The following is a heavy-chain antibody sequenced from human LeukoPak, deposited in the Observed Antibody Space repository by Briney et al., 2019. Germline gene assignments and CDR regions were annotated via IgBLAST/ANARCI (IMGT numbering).Heavy chain of an antibody. J-gene: IGHJ6*03. CDR1: GFTFSSYG. CDR2: IRYDGSNK. D-gene: IGHD4-17*01. Sequence: AGGSLRLSCAASGFTFSSYGMHWVRQAPGKGLEWVSFIRYDGSNKYYADSVKGRFTISRDNSKNTLYLQVNSLRAEDTAVYYCAKDTVKVTTIRRVPHYMDVWGKGTTVTISS. CDR3: AKDTVKVTTIRRVPHYMDV. V-gene: IGHV3-30*02.